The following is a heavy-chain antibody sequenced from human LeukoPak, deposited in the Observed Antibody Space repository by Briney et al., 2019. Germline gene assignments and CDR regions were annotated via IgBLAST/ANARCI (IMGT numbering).Heavy chain of an antibody. CDR2: IYSGGST. D-gene: IGHD3-10*01. Sequence: GGSLRLSCAASGFTVSSNYMSRVRQAPGKGLEWVSVIYSGGSTYYADSVKGRFTISRDNSKNTLYLQMNSLRAEDTAVYYCAREGVTNAFDIWGQGTMVTVSS. CDR1: GFTVSSNY. V-gene: IGHV3-66*01. CDR3: AREGVTNAFDI. J-gene: IGHJ3*02.